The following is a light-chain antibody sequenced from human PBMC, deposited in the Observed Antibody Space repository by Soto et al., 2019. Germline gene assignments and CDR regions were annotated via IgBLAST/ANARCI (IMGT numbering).Light chain of an antibody. J-gene: IGKJ1*01. CDR3: QQYNSYSWT. Sequence: DIQMTQSPSTLSGSVGERVTITCRASQTIISLLAWYQQKPGKAPKLLIYKASTLKSGVPSRFSGSGSGTEFTLTISSLQPDDFATYYCQQYNSYSWTFGQGTKVDI. CDR2: KAS. CDR1: QTIISL. V-gene: IGKV1-5*03.